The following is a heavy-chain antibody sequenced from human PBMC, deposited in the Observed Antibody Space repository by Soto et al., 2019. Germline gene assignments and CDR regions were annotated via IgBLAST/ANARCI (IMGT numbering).Heavy chain of an antibody. Sequence: ASVKVSCKTSGYTFSTYPISWVRQAPGQGLEWVGWISTYNGKTNYGQKFQGRVTITTDTSASTAYMNLRNLRSDDTAVYYCARDRVEAALGTFDQWGQGTLVTVSS. CDR2: ISTYNGKT. J-gene: IGHJ4*02. CDR1: GYTFSTYP. V-gene: IGHV1-18*01. D-gene: IGHD6-13*01. CDR3: ARDRVEAALGTFDQ.